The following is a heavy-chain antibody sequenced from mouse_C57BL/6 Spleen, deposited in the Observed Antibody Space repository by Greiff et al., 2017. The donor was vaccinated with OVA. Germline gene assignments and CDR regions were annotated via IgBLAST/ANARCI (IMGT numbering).Heavy chain of an antibody. Sequence: VTVVESGPGLVAPSQSLSITCTVSGFSLTSYGVSWVRQPPGKGLEWLGVIWGDGSTNYHSALISRLSISKDNSKSQVFLKLNSLQTDDTATYYCAKTLSTMITSLYYYAMDYWGQGTSVTVSS. D-gene: IGHD2-4*01. CDR3: AKTLSTMITSLYYYAMDY. J-gene: IGHJ4*01. CDR2: IWGDGST. V-gene: IGHV2-3*01. CDR1: GFSLTSYG.